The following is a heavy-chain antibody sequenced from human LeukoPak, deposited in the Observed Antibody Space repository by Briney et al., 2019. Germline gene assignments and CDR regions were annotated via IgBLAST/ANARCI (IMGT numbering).Heavy chain of an antibody. Sequence: SETLSLTRTVSGGSISSYCWSWIRQPPGKGLEWIGHIFYSGSTNYNPSLKSRVTISEDTSKNQFSLKLTSVTAADTAVYYCARHREYYESSGYGTSFDYWGQGTLVTVSS. CDR1: GGSISSYC. CDR2: IFYSGST. J-gene: IGHJ4*02. V-gene: IGHV4-59*08. CDR3: ARHREYYESSGYGTSFDY. D-gene: IGHD3-22*01.